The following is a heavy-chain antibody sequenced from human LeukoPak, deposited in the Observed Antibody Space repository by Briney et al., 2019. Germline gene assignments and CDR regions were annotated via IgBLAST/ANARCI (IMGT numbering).Heavy chain of an antibody. J-gene: IGHJ3*02. D-gene: IGHD2-15*01. CDR1: GYTFTTYA. Sequence: GASVKVSCKTSGYTFTTYAISWVRQATGQGLEWMGWISAYNGNTNYAQKLQGRVTMTTDTSTSTAYMELSSLRSEDTAVYYCARELRHDDIWGQGTMVTVSS. CDR2: ISAYNGNT. CDR3: ARELRHDDI. V-gene: IGHV1-18*01.